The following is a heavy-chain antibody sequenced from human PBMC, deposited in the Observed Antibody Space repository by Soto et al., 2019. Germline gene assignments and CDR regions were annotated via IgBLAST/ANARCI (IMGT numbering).Heavy chain of an antibody. D-gene: IGHD5-18*01. Sequence: QVQLQESGPGLVKPSETLSLTCTVSGGSISSYYWSWIRQPPGKGLEWIGYIYYSGSTNYNPSLQCLVTISVDTSKNPFSLKLRSVTAADTAVYYCARIQLWSGFDPWGQGTLVTVSS. V-gene: IGHV4-59*01. CDR1: GGSISSYY. CDR2: IYYSGST. CDR3: ARIQLWSGFDP. J-gene: IGHJ5*02.